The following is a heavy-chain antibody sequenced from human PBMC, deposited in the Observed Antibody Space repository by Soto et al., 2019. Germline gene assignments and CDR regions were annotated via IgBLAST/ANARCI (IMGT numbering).Heavy chain of an antibody. D-gene: IGHD2-15*01. CDR3: ARDYEIVVVVAATPPLF. V-gene: IGHV1-18*01. CDR1: GYTFTNYG. Sequence: QVQLVQSGAEVKKPGASVKVSCKASGYTFTNYGISWVRQAPGQGLEWMGWISAYNGNTNYAQNLQGRVTMTTDTSTTTAYMERRSLRSDDTAVYYCARDYEIVVVVAATPPLFWGQGTLVTVSS. J-gene: IGHJ4*02. CDR2: ISAYNGNT.